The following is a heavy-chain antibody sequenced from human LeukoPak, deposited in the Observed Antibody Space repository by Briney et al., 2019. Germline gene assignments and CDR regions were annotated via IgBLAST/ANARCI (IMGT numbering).Heavy chain of an antibody. CDR3: AWGGDYFDF. CDR2: IKSKANGETT. D-gene: IGHD3-16*01. Sequence: GGSLRLSCSASGFTYSDAWMGWVRQAPGKGLEWVGRIKSKANGETTHFAAPVKGRFTISRDDSKNTLYLQMNGLKTEDTAVYYCAWGGDYFDFWGRGTLVTVSS. V-gene: IGHV3-15*01. J-gene: IGHJ4*02. CDR1: GFTYSDAW.